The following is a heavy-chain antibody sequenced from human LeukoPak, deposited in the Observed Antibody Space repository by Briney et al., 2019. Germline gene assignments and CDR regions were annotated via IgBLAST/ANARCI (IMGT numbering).Heavy chain of an antibody. CDR1: GFTFDDYA. CDR2: ISGDGGST. J-gene: IGHJ5*02. Sequence: SGGSLRLSCAASGFTFDDYAMHWVRQAPGKGLEWVSLISGDGGSTYYADSVKGRFTISRDNSKNSLYLQMNSLRTEDTALYYCAKDQGSSGYYYVSWFDPWGQGTLVTVSS. V-gene: IGHV3-43*02. CDR3: AKDQGSSGYYYVSWFDP. D-gene: IGHD3-22*01.